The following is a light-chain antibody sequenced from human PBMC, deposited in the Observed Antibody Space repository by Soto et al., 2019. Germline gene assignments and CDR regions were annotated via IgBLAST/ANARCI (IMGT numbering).Light chain of an antibody. Sequence: EIVLTQSPGTLSLSPGERATLSCRASQSVSSSYLAWYQQKPGQAPRLLIYDASNRATGIPARFSGSGSGTDFTLTISSLEPEDFVVYYCQQRSNWPPITFGQGTRLENK. J-gene: IGKJ5*01. V-gene: IGKV3D-20*02. CDR3: QQRSNWPPIT. CDR2: DAS. CDR1: QSVSSSY.